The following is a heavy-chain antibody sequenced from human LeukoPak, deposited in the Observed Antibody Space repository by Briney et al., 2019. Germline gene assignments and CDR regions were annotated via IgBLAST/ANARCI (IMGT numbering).Heavy chain of an antibody. CDR3: ARDPYGSGSYFGWFDP. Sequence: PGGSLRLSCAASGFTFSSYTMYWVRQAPGKGLEWVAVISYDGSNKYYADSVKGRFTISRDNSKNTLYLQMNSLRAEDTAVYYCARDPYGSGSYFGWFDPWGQGTLVTVSS. J-gene: IGHJ5*02. CDR1: GFTFSSYT. D-gene: IGHD3-10*01. V-gene: IGHV3-30*04. CDR2: ISYDGSNK.